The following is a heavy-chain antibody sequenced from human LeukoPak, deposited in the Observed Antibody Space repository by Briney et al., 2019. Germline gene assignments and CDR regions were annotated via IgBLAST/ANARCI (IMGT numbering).Heavy chain of an antibody. J-gene: IGHJ6*02. Sequence: SETLSLTCTVSGGSISSGDYYWSWIRQPPGKGLEWIGYIYYSGSTYYNPSLKSRVTISVDTSKNQSSLKLSSVTAADTAVYYCARDRLSGTTRMDVWGQGTTVTVSS. CDR3: ARDRLSGTTRMDV. V-gene: IGHV4-30-4*01. D-gene: IGHD1-20*01. CDR1: GGSISSGDYY. CDR2: IYYSGST.